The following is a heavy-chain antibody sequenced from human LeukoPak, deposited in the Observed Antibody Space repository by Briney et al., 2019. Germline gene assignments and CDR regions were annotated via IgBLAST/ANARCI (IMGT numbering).Heavy chain of an antibody. D-gene: IGHD1-7*01. Sequence: PGGSLRLSCAASGFTFSSYAMHWVRQAPGKGLEWVAVISYDGSNKYYADSVKGRFTISRDNSKNTLYLQMNSLRAEDTAVYYCARGVVTGTTGDFGYWGQGTLVTVSS. CDR2: ISYDGSNK. V-gene: IGHV3-30*04. CDR1: GFTFSSYA. CDR3: ARGVVTGTTGDFGY. J-gene: IGHJ4*02.